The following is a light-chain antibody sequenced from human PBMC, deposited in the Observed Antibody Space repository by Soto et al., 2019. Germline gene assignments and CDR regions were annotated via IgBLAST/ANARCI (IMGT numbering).Light chain of an antibody. CDR2: GAS. J-gene: IGKJ2*01. CDR3: QQYYSSPYT. Sequence: EIVLTQSPGTLSLSPGERATLSCRASQSVNSSPSAWYQQKPGQAPRLLIYGASSRATGIPDRFSGCGSETDSTFTISRLEPEYCAVYYCQQYYSSPYTFGQGTKLEIK. V-gene: IGKV3-20*01. CDR1: QSVNSSP.